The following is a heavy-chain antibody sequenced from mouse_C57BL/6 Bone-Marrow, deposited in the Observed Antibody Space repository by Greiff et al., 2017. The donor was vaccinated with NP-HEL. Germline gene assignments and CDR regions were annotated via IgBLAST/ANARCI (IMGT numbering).Heavy chain of an antibody. V-gene: IGHV1-80*01. J-gene: IGHJ2*01. CDR3: ARSTTAQAPFDY. D-gene: IGHD3-2*02. CDR2: IYPGDGDT. CDR1: GYAFSSYW. Sequence: QVQLQQSGAELVKPGASVKISCKASGYAFSSYWMNWVKQRPGKGLEWIGQIYPGDGDTNYNGKFKGKATLTADKSSSPAYMQLSSLTSEDSAVYFCARSTTAQAPFDYWGQGTTLTVSS.